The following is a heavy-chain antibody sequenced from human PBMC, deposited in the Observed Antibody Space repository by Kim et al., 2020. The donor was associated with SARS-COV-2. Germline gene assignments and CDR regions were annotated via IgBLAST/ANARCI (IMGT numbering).Heavy chain of an antibody. D-gene: IGHD3-3*01. CDR3: ARENTIFGLAPSGMDV. Sequence: ASVKVSCKASGYTFTGYYMHWVRQAPGQGLEWMGRINPNSGGTNYAQKFQGRVTMTRDTSISTAYMELSRLRSDDTAVYYCARENTIFGLAPSGMDVWGQGTTVTVSS. CDR2: INPNSGGT. J-gene: IGHJ6*02. CDR1: GYTFTGYY. V-gene: IGHV1-2*06.